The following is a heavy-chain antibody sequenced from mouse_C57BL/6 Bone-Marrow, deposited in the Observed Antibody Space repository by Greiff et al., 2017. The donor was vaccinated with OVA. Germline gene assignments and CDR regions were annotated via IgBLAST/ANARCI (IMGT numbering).Heavy chain of an antibody. CDR3: ARSAGATDVYYAMDY. CDR2: IYPGSGST. Sequence: VQLQQSGAELVKPGASVKMSCKASGYTFTSYWITWVKQRPGQGLEWIGDIYPGSGSTNYNEKFKRKATLTVDTSSSTAYMQLSSLTSEDSAVYYCARSAGATDVYYAMDYWGQGTSVTVSS. CDR1: GYTFTSYW. D-gene: IGHD3-1*01. J-gene: IGHJ4*01. V-gene: IGHV1-55*01.